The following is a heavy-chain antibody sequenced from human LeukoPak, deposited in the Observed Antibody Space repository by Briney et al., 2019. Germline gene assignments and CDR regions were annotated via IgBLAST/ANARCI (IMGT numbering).Heavy chain of an antibody. V-gene: IGHV1-2*02. CDR2: TNPNSGGT. J-gene: IGHJ4*02. CDR1: GYTFSDYY. CDR3: ARAPPSGNSISSYRRHFDH. Sequence: ASVKVSCKASGYTFSDYYVAWVRQAPGQGLEWMGWTNPNSGGTKYAQKFQGRVTMTSDTSISTVYMDLNRLTSDDTAVYYCARAPPSGNSISSYRRHFDHWGRGTLVTVSS. D-gene: IGHD2-2*01.